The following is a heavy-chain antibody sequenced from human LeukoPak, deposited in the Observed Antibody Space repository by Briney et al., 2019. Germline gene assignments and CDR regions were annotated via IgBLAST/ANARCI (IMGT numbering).Heavy chain of an antibody. D-gene: IGHD1-1*01. J-gene: IGHJ3*01. CDR1: GFTFSSSA. CDR3: VRYSWNDDGFDV. Sequence: GGSLRLSCAASGFTFSSSAMTWVRQAPGKGLEWVSTISGSGGSTYYADSVMGRLTISRDNSKSTLYLQMNSLRAEDTALYYCVRYSWNDDGFDVWGQGTWVSVSS. V-gene: IGHV3-23*01. CDR2: ISGSGGST.